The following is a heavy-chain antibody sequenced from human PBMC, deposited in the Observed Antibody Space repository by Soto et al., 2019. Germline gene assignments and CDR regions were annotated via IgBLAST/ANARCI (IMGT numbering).Heavy chain of an antibody. CDR1: GFNFGDYS. V-gene: IGHV3-21*06. J-gene: IGHJ4*02. CDR3: STYDSSGSFDY. CDR2: ISSRDTFI. D-gene: IGHD3-22*01. Sequence: PGGSLRLSCVASGFNFGDYSMNWVRQAPGKGLEWVASISSRDTFIQYGDSVRGRFTISRDNARNALYLHLNDVRADDTAMYYCSTYDSSGSFDYWGQGTLVTVSS.